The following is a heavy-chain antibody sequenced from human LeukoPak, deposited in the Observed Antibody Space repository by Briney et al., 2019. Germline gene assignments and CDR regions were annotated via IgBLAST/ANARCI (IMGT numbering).Heavy chain of an antibody. D-gene: IGHD4-11*01. Sequence: GGSLRLSCVASGFTFSHNAIHWVRQAPGKGLEWVAVIWYDGSNKLYADSVKGQFTISRDNYKNTAYLQMNSLRAEDTAVYYCARDKGTTSTTRGGIDVWGQGTTVTVSS. J-gene: IGHJ6*02. CDR1: GFTFSHNA. CDR2: IWYDGSNK. V-gene: IGHV3-33*01. CDR3: ARDKGTTSTTRGGIDV.